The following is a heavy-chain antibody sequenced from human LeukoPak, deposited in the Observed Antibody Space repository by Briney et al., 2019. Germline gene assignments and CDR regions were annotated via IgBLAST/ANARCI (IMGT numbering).Heavy chain of an antibody. D-gene: IGHD4-23*01. CDR1: GDSIRGYY. CDR2: VHTSGST. V-gene: IGHV4-4*07. CDR3: ARDGGGNRNFDY. J-gene: IGHJ4*02. Sequence: PSETLSLTCDVSGDSIRGYYWSWIRQPAGKGLEWIGRVHTSGSTNYNPSLKSRVTLSQDTSKNQFYLRLISVTAADTAVYYCARDGGGNRNFDYWGQGTLVTVSS.